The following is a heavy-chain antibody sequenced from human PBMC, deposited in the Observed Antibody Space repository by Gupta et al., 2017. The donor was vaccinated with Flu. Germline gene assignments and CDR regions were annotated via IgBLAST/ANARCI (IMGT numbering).Heavy chain of an antibody. CDR2: ISGSGGST. D-gene: IGHD6-6*01. J-gene: IGHJ4*02. Sequence: EVQLLESGGGLVQPGGSLRLSCAASGFTFSSYAMSWVRQAPGKGLEWVAAISGSGGSTYYADAVKGRFTISRDNSKNTLYLQLKRMRAEDTAVYYCAKAPSIAARTSDYWGQGTLVTVSS. CDR1: GFTFSSYA. V-gene: IGHV3-23*01. CDR3: AKAPSIAARTSDY.